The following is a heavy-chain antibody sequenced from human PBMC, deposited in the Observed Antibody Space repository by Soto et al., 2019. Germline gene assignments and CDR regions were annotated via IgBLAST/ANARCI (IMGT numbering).Heavy chain of an antibody. CDR3: AHYVSTSPAGWFAP. D-gene: IGHD3-10*02. CDR2: IYWDDDK. V-gene: IGHV2-5*02. CDR1: GLSLSTSGEA. J-gene: IGHJ5*02. Sequence: QITLKESGPTLVKPTQTLTLTCTFSGLSLSTSGEAVGWIRQPPGKALDWLALIYWDDDKRYNPTLKTRLTITKDTSTHQVVLTLTNMDPVDTATYYCAHYVSTSPAGWFAPWGQGILVPVSS.